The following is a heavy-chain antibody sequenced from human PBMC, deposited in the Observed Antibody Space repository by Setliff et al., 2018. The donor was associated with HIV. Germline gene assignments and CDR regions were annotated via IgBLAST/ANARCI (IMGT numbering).Heavy chain of an antibody. J-gene: IGHJ4*02. Sequence: KPSETLSLTCSVSGGSISGSTYYWGWIRQPPGQGLEWIGSIYHSGFTYHNPSLKSRITLSVDTSKNQFSLKLSSVTAADTAVYYCAFSKQMATMAFDHWGQGVLVTVSS. D-gene: IGHD5-12*01. CDR2: IYHSGFT. V-gene: IGHV4-39*01. CDR1: GGSISGSTYY. CDR3: AFSKQMATMAFDH.